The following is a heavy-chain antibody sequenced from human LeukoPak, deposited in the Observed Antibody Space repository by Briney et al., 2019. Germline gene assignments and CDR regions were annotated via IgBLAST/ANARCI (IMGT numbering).Heavy chain of an antibody. D-gene: IGHD3-10*01. Sequence: ASVKVSCKASGYTFTSYYMHWVRQAPGQGLEWMGWMNPNSGNTGYAQKFQGRVTITRNTSISTAYMELSSLRSEDTAVYYCASGFGITMLWGQGTLVTVSS. CDR3: ASGFGITML. CDR2: MNPNSGNT. CDR1: GYTFTSYY. V-gene: IGHV1-8*03. J-gene: IGHJ4*02.